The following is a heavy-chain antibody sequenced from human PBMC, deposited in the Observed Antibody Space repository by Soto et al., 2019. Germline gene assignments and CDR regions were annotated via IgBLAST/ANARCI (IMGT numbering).Heavy chain of an antibody. Sequence: PSETLSLTCTVSGGSISSYSWSWIRQPPGKGLEWIGSIHNSGSTHYNQSIKSRVTISVDMSTNQLSLKLNSATAEDTAVYYCARNERSGWYYFDYWGQGTLVTVSS. D-gene: IGHD6-19*01. J-gene: IGHJ4*02. V-gene: IGHV4-59*08. CDR1: GGSISSYS. CDR3: ARNERSGWYYFDY. CDR2: IHNSGST.